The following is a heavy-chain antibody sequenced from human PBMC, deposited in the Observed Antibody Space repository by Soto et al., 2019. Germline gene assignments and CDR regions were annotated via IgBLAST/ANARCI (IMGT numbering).Heavy chain of an antibody. V-gene: IGHV1-18*01. D-gene: IGHD3-10*01. CDR3: ARIRRVLWFGEYRNYGMDV. CDR2: ISAYNGNT. J-gene: IGHJ6*02. Sequence: ASVKVSCKASGYTFTSYGISWVRQAPGQGLEWMGWISAYNGNTNYAQKLQGRVTMTTDTSTSTAYMELRSLRSDDTAVYYCARIRRVLWFGEYRNYGMDVWGQGTTVTVSS. CDR1: GYTFTSYG.